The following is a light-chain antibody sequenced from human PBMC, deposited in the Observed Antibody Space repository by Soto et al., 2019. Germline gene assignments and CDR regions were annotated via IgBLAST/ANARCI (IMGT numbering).Light chain of an antibody. CDR2: KAS. J-gene: IGKJ2*01. Sequence: DIKMTQSPSTLSASVGDRVTITCRASQSIGSWLAWYEQKPGKAPNLLIYKASSLESGVPSRFSGSGSGTEFTLTISSLQPDDFATYYCQQYNTYPYTFGQGTKLAIK. CDR1: QSIGSW. CDR3: QQYNTYPYT. V-gene: IGKV1-5*03.